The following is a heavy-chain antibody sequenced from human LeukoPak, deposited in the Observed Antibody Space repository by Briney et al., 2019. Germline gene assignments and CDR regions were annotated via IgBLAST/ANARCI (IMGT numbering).Heavy chain of an antibody. CDR3: ARDQGVTTLGDKDDNWFDP. J-gene: IGHJ5*02. CDR1: GGTFSSYA. D-gene: IGHD4-11*01. Sequence: GASVKVSCKASGGTFSSYAISWVRQAPGQGLEWMGGIIPIFGTANYAQKFQGRVTITADESTSTAYMELSSLRSEDTAVYYCARDQGVTTLGDKDDNWFDPWGQRTLVTVSS. CDR2: IIPIFGTA. V-gene: IGHV1-69*13.